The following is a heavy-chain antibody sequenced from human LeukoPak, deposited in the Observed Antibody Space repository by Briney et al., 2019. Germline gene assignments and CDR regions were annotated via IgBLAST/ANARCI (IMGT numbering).Heavy chain of an antibody. J-gene: IGHJ4*02. V-gene: IGHV3-23*01. CDR1: GFTFRIYA. Sequence: PGGSLRLSCAASGFTFRIYAMSWVRQAPGKGPEWVSAISGSDGSTNYADSVKGRFSISRDNSKNTLYLQMKSLRAEDTAVYYCAKSRGSSPYYFDYWGQGTLVTVSS. CDR3: AKSRGSSPYYFDY. CDR2: ISGSDGST. D-gene: IGHD3-10*01.